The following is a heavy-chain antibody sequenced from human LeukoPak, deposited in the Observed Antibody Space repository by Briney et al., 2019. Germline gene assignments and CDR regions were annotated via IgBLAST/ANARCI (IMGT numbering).Heavy chain of an antibody. CDR2: INSEGSST. Sequence: GGSLRLSCAASGFTFSRYWMHWVRQPPGKGLVWVSRINSEGSSTSYADSVKGRFTISRDKAKNTLYLQMNSLRAEDTAVYYCASRDQSCSGSRCYPIDYWGQGTLVTVSS. J-gene: IGHJ4*02. CDR1: GFTFSRYW. D-gene: IGHD2-15*01. V-gene: IGHV3-74*01. CDR3: ASRDQSCSGSRCYPIDY.